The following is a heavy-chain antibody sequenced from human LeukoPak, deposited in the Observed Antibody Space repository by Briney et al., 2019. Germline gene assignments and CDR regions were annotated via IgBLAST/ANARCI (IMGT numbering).Heavy chain of an antibody. J-gene: IGHJ3*02. Sequence: SETLSLTCTVSGGSISSSSHYWGWIRQPPGKGLEWIGSIYYSGSTYYNPSLKSRVTISVDTSKNQFSLKLSSVTAADTAVYYCARHDYGDSNAFDIWGQGTMVTVSS. CDR2: IYYSGST. CDR1: GGSISSSSHY. V-gene: IGHV4-39*01. CDR3: ARHDYGDSNAFDI. D-gene: IGHD4-17*01.